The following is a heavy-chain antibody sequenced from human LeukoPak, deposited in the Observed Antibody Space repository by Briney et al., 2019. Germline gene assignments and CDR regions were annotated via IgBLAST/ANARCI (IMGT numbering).Heavy chain of an antibody. Sequence: SETLSLTCAAYGGSFSGYYWSWIRQPPGKGLEWIGYIYSSGTTNYNPSLKSRVTISIDTSKNEFSLRLTSVTAADTAVYYCAREANYYGSGSYFEGTFDYWGQGSLVTVSS. CDR3: AREANYYGSGSYFEGTFDY. V-gene: IGHV4-59*01. CDR2: IYSSGTT. J-gene: IGHJ4*02. D-gene: IGHD3-10*01. CDR1: GGSFSGYY.